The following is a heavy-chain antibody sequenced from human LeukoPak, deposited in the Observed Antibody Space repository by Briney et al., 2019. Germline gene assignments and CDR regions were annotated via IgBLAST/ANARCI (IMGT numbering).Heavy chain of an antibody. CDR1: GCTFTGYY. J-gene: IGHJ4*02. D-gene: IGHD2-15*01. CDR2: INPNTGGT. CDR3: ARSDCSTGTCYNY. V-gene: IGHV1-2*02. Sequence: ASVKVSCKASGCTFTGYYMHWVRQAPGQGLEWMGWINPNTGGTNYAQKFQGRVTMTKDTPIRTAYMELSRLKSDDTAVYYCARSDCSTGTCYNYWGQGTLVTVSS.